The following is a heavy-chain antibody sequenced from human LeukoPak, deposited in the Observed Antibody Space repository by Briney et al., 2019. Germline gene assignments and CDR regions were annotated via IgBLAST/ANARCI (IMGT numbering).Heavy chain of an antibody. CDR1: GYTFTSYD. CDR2: MNPNSGNT. Sequence: ASVKVSCKASGYTFTSYDINWVRQATGQGLEWMGWMNPNSGNTGYAQKFQGRVTMTRNTSISTAYMELSSLRSEDTAVYYCARGLSGGQQLLSYYMDVWGKGTTVTVSS. D-gene: IGHD6-13*01. J-gene: IGHJ6*03. V-gene: IGHV1-8*01. CDR3: ARGLSGGQQLLSYYMDV.